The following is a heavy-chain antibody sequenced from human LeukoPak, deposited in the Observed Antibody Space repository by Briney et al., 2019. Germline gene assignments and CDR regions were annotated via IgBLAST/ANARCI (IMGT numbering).Heavy chain of an antibody. J-gene: IGHJ4*02. Sequence: SETLSLTCAVYGGSFGGYYWSWIRQPPGKGLEWIGEINHSGSTYYNPSLKSRVTISVDRSKNQFSPKLSSVTAADTAVYYCARGYCSGGSCQPSDYWGQGTLVTVSS. CDR1: GGSFGGYY. CDR3: ARGYCSGGSCQPSDY. CDR2: INHSGST. D-gene: IGHD2-15*01. V-gene: IGHV4-34*01.